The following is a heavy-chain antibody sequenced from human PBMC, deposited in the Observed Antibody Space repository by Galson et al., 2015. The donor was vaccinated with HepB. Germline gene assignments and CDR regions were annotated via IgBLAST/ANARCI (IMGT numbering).Heavy chain of an antibody. Sequence: SLRLSCAPSGFIFSDYYMSWIRQAPGKGLEWVSYISGSGDTIYYADSVKGRFTISRDTAKKSLYLQMNSLSVDDTAIYYCARPGYGDYVVAHWGQGTMVTVAS. D-gene: IGHD4-17*01. J-gene: IGHJ4*02. CDR1: GFIFSDYY. CDR2: ISGSGDTI. CDR3: ARPGYGDYVVAH. V-gene: IGHV3-11*01.